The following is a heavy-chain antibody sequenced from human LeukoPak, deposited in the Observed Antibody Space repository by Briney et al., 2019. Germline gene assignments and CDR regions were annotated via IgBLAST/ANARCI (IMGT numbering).Heavy chain of an antibody. D-gene: IGHD6-19*01. V-gene: IGHV4-34*01. Sequence: PSETLPLTCAVYGGSFSGYYWSWIRQPPGKGLEWIGEINHSGSTNYNPSLKSRVTISVDTSKNQFSLKLSSVTAADTAVYYCARGTKKKQWLGTLYYYYGMDVWGQGTTVTVSS. CDR1: GGSFSGYY. J-gene: IGHJ6*02. CDR2: INHSGST. CDR3: ARGTKKKQWLGTLYYYYGMDV.